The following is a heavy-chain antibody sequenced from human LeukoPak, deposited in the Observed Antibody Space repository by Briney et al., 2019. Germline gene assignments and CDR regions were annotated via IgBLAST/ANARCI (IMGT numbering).Heavy chain of an antibody. CDR2: IYYSGST. J-gene: IGHJ3*02. V-gene: IGHV4-39*01. D-gene: IGHD5-18*01. Sequence: PSETLSLTCTVSGGSISSSSYYWGWIRQPPGKGLEWIGSIYYSGSTYYNPSLKSRVTISVDTSKNQFSLKLSSVTAADTAVYYCARLYSYAGAFDIWGQGTMVTVSS. CDR1: GGSISSSSYY. CDR3: ARLYSYAGAFDI.